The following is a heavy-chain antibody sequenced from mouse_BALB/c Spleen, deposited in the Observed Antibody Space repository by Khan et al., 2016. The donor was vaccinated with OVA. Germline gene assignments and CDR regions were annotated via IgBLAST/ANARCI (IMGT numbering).Heavy chain of an antibody. CDR3: ARLYGGDFDY. CDR1: GYSITTDYA. CDR2: ISYSGNT. J-gene: IGHJ2*01. Sequence: EVELVESGPGLVKPSQSLSLTCTVTGYSITTDYAWNWIRQFPGNKLEWMGYISYSGNTKYNPSLKSRISITRDTSKNQFFLQLKSVTTEDTARYSCARLYGGDFDYWGQGTTLTVSS. D-gene: IGHD1-1*02. V-gene: IGHV3-2*02.